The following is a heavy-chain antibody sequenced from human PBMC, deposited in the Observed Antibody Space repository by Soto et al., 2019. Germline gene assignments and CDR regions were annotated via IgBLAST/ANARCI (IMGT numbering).Heavy chain of an antibody. CDR3: ARVITTRAKFDY. CDR1: GYTFTIYG. V-gene: IGHV1-18*01. CDR2: TSTYNGNT. D-gene: IGHD3-22*01. Sequence: QVQVVQSGGEVKKPGASVKVSCKTSGYTFTIYGISWVRQAPGRGLEWLGWTSTYNGNTNYAQKFQGRVTMTTDTSTGTVYMDLRSLRPDDTAVYYCARVITTRAKFDYGAREPWSPSPQ. J-gene: IGHJ4*02.